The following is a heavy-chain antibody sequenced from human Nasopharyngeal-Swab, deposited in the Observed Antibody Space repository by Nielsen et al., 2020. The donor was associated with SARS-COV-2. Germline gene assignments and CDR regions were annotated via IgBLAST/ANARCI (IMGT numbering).Heavy chain of an antibody. Sequence: GGSLRPSCAASGFIFSGYGMHWVRQAPGKGLEWVALISYDGSNKFYADSVKGRFTISRDNSKNTLYLQMNSLRAEDTAVYYCAKDRYFAHYYFDYWGQGTLVTVSS. CDR2: ISYDGSNK. CDR3: AKDRYFAHYYFDY. J-gene: IGHJ4*02. D-gene: IGHD3-9*01. V-gene: IGHV3-30*18. CDR1: GFIFSGYG.